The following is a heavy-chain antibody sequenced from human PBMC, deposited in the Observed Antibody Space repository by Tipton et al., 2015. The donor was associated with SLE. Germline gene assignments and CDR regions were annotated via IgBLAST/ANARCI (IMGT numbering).Heavy chain of an antibody. D-gene: IGHD3-16*01. CDR1: GGSINSGSHH. Sequence: TLSLTCTVSGGSINSGSHHWNWIRQPPGKGLEWIGSVYYSGSTYYNPSLKSRVTISVDTSKNQFSLKLSSVTAADTAVYYCARVQAYEGFDPWGQGTLVTVSS. J-gene: IGHJ5*02. CDR2: VYYSGST. V-gene: IGHV4-39*07. CDR3: ARVQAYEGFDP.